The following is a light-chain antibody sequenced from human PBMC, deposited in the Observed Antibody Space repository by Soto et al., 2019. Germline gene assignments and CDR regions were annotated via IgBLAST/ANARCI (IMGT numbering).Light chain of an antibody. Sequence: DIQMTQSPSSLSASVGDRVTITCRASQGISNYLAWYRQRPGKVPKLLIYAASILQSGVPSRFSGSGSGTHFTLTISALQPEDVATYYCQKYNSAPRTFGQGTKVEIK. J-gene: IGKJ1*01. V-gene: IGKV1-27*01. CDR3: QKYNSAPRT. CDR2: AAS. CDR1: QGISNY.